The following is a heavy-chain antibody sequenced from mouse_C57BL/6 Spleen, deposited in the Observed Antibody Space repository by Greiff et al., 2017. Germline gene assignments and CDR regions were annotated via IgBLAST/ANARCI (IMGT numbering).Heavy chain of an antibody. D-gene: IGHD2-3*01. CDR1: GYTFTSYW. Sequence: VKLVESGAELAKPGASVKLSCKASGYTFTSYWMHWVKQRPGQGLEWIGYINPSSGYTKYNQKFKDKATVTADKSSSTAYMQLSSLTYEDSAVYYCARPNCYYRYYCDDWGQGTTLTGSS. CDR3: ARPNCYYRYYCDD. CDR2: INPSSGYT. V-gene: IGHV1-7*01. J-gene: IGHJ2*01.